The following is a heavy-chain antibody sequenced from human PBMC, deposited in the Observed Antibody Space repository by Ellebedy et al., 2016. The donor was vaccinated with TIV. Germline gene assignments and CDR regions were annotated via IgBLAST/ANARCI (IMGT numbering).Heavy chain of an antibody. Sequence: PGGSLRLSCAASGFTFSTYRMHWVRQAPGKGLVWVSRIDCDGTNTAYADSVKGRFSISRDNAENTLYLHMNSLRAEDTAVYYCARDQTNYQSGTSGFNWGQGTLVTVSS. V-gene: IGHV3-74*01. D-gene: IGHD3-22*01. CDR3: ARDQTNYQSGTSGFN. CDR1: GFTFSTYR. CDR2: IDCDGTNT. J-gene: IGHJ4*02.